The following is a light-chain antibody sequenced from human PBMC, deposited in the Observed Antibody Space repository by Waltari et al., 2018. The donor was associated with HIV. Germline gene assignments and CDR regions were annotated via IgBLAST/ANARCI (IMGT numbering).Light chain of an antibody. CDR3: VLFMGNGIWV. V-gene: IGLV8-61*01. J-gene: IGLJ3*02. Sequence: QTVVTQEPSFSVSPGGTVTLTCGLSSGSVSTSYYPSWYQQTPGQAPRTLIYSTNTRSSGVPERFSGSILGNKAALTITGAQADDESDYYCVLFMGNGIWVFGGGTKLTVL. CDR2: STN. CDR1: SGSVSTSYY.